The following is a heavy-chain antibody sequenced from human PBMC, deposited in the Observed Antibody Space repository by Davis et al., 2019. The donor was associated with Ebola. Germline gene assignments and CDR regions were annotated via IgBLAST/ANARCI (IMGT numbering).Heavy chain of an antibody. Sequence: SETLSLTCAVYGGSFSGYYWSWIRQPPGKGLEWIGEINHSGSTNYNPSLKSRVTISVDTSKNQFSLKLSSVTAADTAVYYCARARGISTWFDPWGQGTLVTASS. D-gene: IGHD3-3*01. CDR2: INHSGST. V-gene: IGHV4-34*01. J-gene: IGHJ5*02. CDR1: GGSFSGYY. CDR3: ARARGISTWFDP.